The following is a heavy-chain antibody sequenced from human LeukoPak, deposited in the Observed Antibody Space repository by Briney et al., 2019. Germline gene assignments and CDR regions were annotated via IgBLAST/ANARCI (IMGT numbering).Heavy chain of an antibody. CDR3: AKGQRDFWSGYYSNWFDP. CDR1: GFTFSSYA. V-gene: IGHV3-23*01. Sequence: GGSLRLSCAASGFTFSSYAMSWVRQAPGKGLEWVSAISGSGGSTYYADSVKGRFTISRDNSKNTLYLQMNSLRAEDTAVYYCAKGQRDFWSGYYSNWFDPWGQGTLVTVSS. D-gene: IGHD3-3*01. J-gene: IGHJ5*02. CDR2: ISGSGGST.